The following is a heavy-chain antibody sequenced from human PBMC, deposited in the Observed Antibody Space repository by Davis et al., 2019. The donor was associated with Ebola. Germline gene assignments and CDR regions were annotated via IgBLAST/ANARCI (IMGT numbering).Heavy chain of an antibody. CDR2: INWNSAFI. Sequence: SLKISCTGSGFVFDDHAIHWVRQAPGKGLEWVAGINWNSAFIVYVDSVKGRFTISRDNAKNSLYLQMNSLRAEDTAVYYCARDPSNYYYYYGMDVWGQGTTVTVSS. CDR3: ARDPSNYYYYYGMDV. V-gene: IGHV3-9*01. D-gene: IGHD4-11*01. J-gene: IGHJ6*02. CDR1: GFVFDDHA.